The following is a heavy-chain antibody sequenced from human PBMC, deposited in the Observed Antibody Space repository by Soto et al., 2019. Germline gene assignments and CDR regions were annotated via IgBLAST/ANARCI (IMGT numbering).Heavy chain of an antibody. CDR1: GGSISSYY. Sequence: SETLSLTCTVSGGSISSYYWSWIRQPPGKGLEWIGYIYYSGSTNYNPSLKSRVTISVDTSKNQFSLKLSSVTAADTAVYYCARVNRIAAAGLYNWFDPWGQGTLVTVFS. CDR2: IYYSGST. V-gene: IGHV4-59*01. CDR3: ARVNRIAAAGLYNWFDP. J-gene: IGHJ5*02. D-gene: IGHD6-13*01.